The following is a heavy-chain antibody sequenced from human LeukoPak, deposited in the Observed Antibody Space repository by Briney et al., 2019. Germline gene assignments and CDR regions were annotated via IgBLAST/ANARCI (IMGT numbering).Heavy chain of an antibody. CDR2: ISYDGSNK. D-gene: IGHD6-13*01. Sequence: GGSLRLSCAASGFTFSSYAMHWVRQAPGKGLEWVAVISYDGSNKYYADSVKGRFTISRDNSKNTLYLQMNSLRAEDTAVYYCARFCSSSWCPDYWGQGTLVTVSS. CDR3: ARFCSSSWCPDY. J-gene: IGHJ4*02. CDR1: GFTFSSYA. V-gene: IGHV3-30*04.